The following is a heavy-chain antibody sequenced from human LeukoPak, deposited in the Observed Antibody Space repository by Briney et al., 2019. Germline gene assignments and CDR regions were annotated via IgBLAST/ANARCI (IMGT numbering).Heavy chain of an antibody. J-gene: IGHJ3*02. CDR3: ARGPGYSSSWDDAFDI. V-gene: IGHV3-21*01. D-gene: IGHD6-13*01. Sequence: PGGSLRLSCAASGFTFSSYSMNWVRQAPGKGLEWVSSISSSSSYIYYADSVKGRFTISRDNAKNSLYLQKNSLRAEDTAVYYCARGPGYSSSWDDAFDIWGQGTMVTVSS. CDR2: ISSSSSYI. CDR1: GFTFSSYS.